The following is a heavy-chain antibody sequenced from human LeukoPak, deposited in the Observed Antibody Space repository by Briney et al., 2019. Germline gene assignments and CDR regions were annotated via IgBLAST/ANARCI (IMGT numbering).Heavy chain of an antibody. J-gene: IGHJ4*02. CDR1: SRPNSSYY. D-gene: IGHD5-24*01. CDR3: GREIGYNFFGF. Sequence: SDPVSLTCTVCSRPNSSYYWMWPRHPTGKARVGGVYTYYSRSTNYNTSLESRITISEDTSKKQFSLMLSYVTAACPVFDYCGREIGYNFFGFRGRGTLVTVSS. V-gene: IGHV4-59*07. CDR2: TYYSRST.